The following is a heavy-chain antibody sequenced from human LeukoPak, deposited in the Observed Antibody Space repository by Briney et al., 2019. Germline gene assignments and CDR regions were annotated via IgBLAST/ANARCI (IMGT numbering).Heavy chain of an antibody. J-gene: IGHJ6*02. CDR2: IIPILGIA. Sequence: SVKVSCKASGGTFSSYAISWVRQAPGQGLEWMGGIIPILGIANYAQKFQGRVTITADKSTSTAYMELSSLRSEDTAVYYCARDHYYGSGRNYYYGMDVWGQGTLVTVSS. CDR1: GGTFSSYA. CDR3: ARDHYYGSGRNYYYGMDV. V-gene: IGHV1-69*04. D-gene: IGHD3-10*01.